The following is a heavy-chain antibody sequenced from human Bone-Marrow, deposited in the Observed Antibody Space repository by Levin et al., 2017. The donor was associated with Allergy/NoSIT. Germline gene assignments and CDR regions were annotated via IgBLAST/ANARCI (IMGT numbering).Heavy chain of an antibody. CDR2: THYSGSS. CDR1: GVSIRSGDYY. D-gene: IGHD5-12*01. CDR3: AISRGYFGYASRLGVFDI. J-gene: IGHJ3*02. V-gene: IGHV4-30-4*02. Sequence: SETLSLTCTVSGVSIRSGDYYWSWIRQPPGKGLEWIGYTHYSGSSYYNPSLESRLSMSLDTANNQFSLNLGAATAADTAVYYCAISRGYFGYASRLGVFDIWGQGTMVTVSS.